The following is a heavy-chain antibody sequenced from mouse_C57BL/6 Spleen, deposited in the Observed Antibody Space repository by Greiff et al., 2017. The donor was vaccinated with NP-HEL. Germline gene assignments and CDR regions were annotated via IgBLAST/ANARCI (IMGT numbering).Heavy chain of an antibody. CDR2: IHPNSGST. CDR1: GYTFTSYW. J-gene: IGHJ2*01. D-gene: IGHD3-3*01. V-gene: IGHV1-64*01. CDR3: ARSKRDDYFDY. Sequence: VQLQQPGAELVKPGASVKLSCKASGYTFTSYWMHWVKQRPGQGLEWIGMIHPNSGSTNYNEKFKSKATLTVDKSSSTAYMQLSSLTSEDSAVYYCARSKRDDYFDYWGQGTTLTVSS.